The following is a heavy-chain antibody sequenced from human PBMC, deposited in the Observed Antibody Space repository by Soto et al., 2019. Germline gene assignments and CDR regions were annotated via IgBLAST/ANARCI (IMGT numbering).Heavy chain of an antibody. CDR2: ISSSSSYI. CDR1: GFTFSSYS. J-gene: IGHJ6*02. CDR3: ARDRPYYGSGSSIYYYGMDV. Sequence: RGSLRLSCAASGFTFSSYSMNWVRQAPGKGLEWVSSISSSSSYIYYADSVKGRFTISRDNAKNSLYLQMNSLRAEDTAVYYCARDRPYYGSGSSIYYYGMDVWGQGTTVTVSS. D-gene: IGHD3-10*01. V-gene: IGHV3-21*01.